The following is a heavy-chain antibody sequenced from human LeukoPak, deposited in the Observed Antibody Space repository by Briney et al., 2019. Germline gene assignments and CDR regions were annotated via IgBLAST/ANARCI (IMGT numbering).Heavy chain of an antibody. CDR1: GFTFSSYG. D-gene: IGHD1-1*01. CDR2: ISYDGSNK. Sequence: GGSLRLSCAASGFTFSSYGMHWVRQAPVKGLEWVAVISYDGSNKYYADSVKGRFTISRDNSKNTLYLQMNSLRAEDTAVYYCAKDNGTHDAFDIWGQGTMVTVSS. J-gene: IGHJ3*02. CDR3: AKDNGTHDAFDI. V-gene: IGHV3-30*18.